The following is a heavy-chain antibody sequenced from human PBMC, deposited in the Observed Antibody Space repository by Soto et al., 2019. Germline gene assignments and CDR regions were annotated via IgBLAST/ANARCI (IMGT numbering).Heavy chain of an antibody. Sequence: QVQLVQSGAEVKKPGSSVKVSCKASGGTFSSYAISWVRQAPGQGLEWMGGIIPIFGTSNYAQKFQGRVTITGEESTGTAYRELSGLRSEDTAVDYCARMSHEYSSSSYFDYWGQGTLVTVSS. V-gene: IGHV1-69*01. J-gene: IGHJ4*02. CDR1: GGTFSSYA. D-gene: IGHD6-6*01. CDR2: IIPIFGTS. CDR3: ARMSHEYSSSSYFDY.